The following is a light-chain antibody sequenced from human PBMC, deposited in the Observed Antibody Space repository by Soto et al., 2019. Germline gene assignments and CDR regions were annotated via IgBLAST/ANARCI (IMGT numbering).Light chain of an antibody. CDR2: GNS. V-gene: IGLV1-40*01. Sequence: QSVLTQPPSVSGAPGQRVTISCTGSGSNIGAGYDVHWYQQLPGTAPKFLIYGNSNRPSGVPDRFSGSKSGTSASLAITGLQAEDEADYYCQSYDSSLSVVFGGGTKLTVL. CDR1: GSNIGAGYD. CDR3: QSYDSSLSVV. J-gene: IGLJ2*01.